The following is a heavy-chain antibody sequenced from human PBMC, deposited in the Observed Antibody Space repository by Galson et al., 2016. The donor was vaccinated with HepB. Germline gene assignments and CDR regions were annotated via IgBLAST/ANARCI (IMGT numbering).Heavy chain of an antibody. V-gene: IGHV4-28*01. CDR2: IHHSGGT. J-gene: IGHJ4*02. CDR3: ARRSTYGDYDY. D-gene: IGHD4-17*01. Sequence: ETLSLTCAVSGCSLSENYWWGWIRQPPGRGLEWIGYIHHSGGTFYTPSHKSRVTMAVDTSKNQFSLKLSSVTAVDTAMYYCARRSTYGDYDYWGQRSLVTVSS. CDR1: GCSLSENYW.